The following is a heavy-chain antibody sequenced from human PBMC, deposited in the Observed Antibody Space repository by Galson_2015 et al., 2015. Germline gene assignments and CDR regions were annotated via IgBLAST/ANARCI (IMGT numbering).Heavy chain of an antibody. CDR1: GYTFTNYD. J-gene: IGHJ4*02. CDR3: ARGRFQYSVSSGRDY. Sequence: SVKVSCKASGYTFTNYDINWVRQATGQGLEWMGWINPNNGNRGYVQKFQGRVTLTRDTSISTAYMELSSLRSEDTAIYYCARGRFQYSVSSGRDYWGQGTLVTVSS. V-gene: IGHV1-8*01. D-gene: IGHD3-22*01. CDR2: INPNNGNR.